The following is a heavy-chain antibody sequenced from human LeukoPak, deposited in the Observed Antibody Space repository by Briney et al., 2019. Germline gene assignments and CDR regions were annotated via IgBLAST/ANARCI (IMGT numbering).Heavy chain of an antibody. Sequence: GGSLRLSCAASGFTFSSHAMHWVRQAPGKGLEWVAVISYDGSNKYYADSVKGRFTISRDNSKNTLYLQMNSLRAEDTAVYYCAKDAGSGSYYNCDYWGQGTLVTVSS. CDR1: GFTFSSHA. CDR3: AKDAGSGSYYNCDY. CDR2: ISYDGSNK. J-gene: IGHJ4*02. D-gene: IGHD3-10*01. V-gene: IGHV3-30-3*01.